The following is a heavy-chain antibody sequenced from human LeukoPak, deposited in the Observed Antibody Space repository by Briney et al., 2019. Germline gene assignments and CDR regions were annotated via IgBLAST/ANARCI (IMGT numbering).Heavy chain of an antibody. CDR3: ARDYRKRVNWFDP. Sequence: ASVKVFCKASGYTFTSYDINWVRQATGQGLEWMGWMNPNSGNTGYAQKFQGRVTMTRNTSISTAYMELSSLRSEDTAVYYCARDYRKRVNWFDPWGQGTLVTVSS. J-gene: IGHJ5*02. V-gene: IGHV1-8*01. D-gene: IGHD4-11*01. CDR1: GYTFTSYD. CDR2: MNPNSGNT.